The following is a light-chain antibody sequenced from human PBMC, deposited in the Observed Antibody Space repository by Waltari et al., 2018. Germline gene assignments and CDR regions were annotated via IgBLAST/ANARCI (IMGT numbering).Light chain of an antibody. CDR3: QVWDSNTYHVV. CDR1: HLGSTS. J-gene: IGLJ2*01. V-gene: IGLV3-21*03. CDR2: DDS. Sequence: SYVLPQPPSVSVAPGKTARLTCGGNHLGSTSVHWYQQKPGQAPVLVVHDDSDRPSGIPERFSGSNSGNTATLTISRVEAGDEADYYCQVWDSNTYHVVFGGGTKLTVL.